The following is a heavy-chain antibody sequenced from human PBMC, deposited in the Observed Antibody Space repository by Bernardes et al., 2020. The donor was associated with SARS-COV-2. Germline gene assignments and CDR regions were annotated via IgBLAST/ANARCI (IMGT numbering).Heavy chain of an antibody. V-gene: IGHV4-59*01. D-gene: IGHD6-13*01. CDR2: IYYSGST. CDR3: ARDVSSSWFPGAFDI. J-gene: IGHJ3*02. Sequence: SETLSLTCTVSGGSISSYYWSWIRQPPGKGLELIGYIYYSGSTNYNPSLKSRVTISVDTSKNQFSLKLSSVTAADTAVYYCARDVSSSWFPGAFDIWGQGTMVTVSS. CDR1: GGSISSYY.